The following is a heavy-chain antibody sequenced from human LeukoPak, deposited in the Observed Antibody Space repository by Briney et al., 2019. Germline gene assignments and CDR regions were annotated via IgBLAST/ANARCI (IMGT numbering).Heavy chain of an antibody. D-gene: IGHD6-19*01. CDR1: GYSFTSYW. CDR2: IYPDDSDT. Sequence: HGESLKISCKGSGYSFTSYWIGWVRQMPGKGLEWMGVIYPDDSDTRYSPSFQGQVIISVDRSISTAYLQWSSLKASDTAMYYCARPPYKVAGSDVSADLWGQGTLVTVSS. CDR3: ARPPYKVAGSDVSADL. V-gene: IGHV5-51*01. J-gene: IGHJ4*02.